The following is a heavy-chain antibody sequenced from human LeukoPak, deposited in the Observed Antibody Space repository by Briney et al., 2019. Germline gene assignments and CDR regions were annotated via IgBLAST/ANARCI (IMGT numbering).Heavy chain of an antibody. Sequence: SSETLSLTCAVSGYSISSGYYWSWIRQPPGKGLEWIGYIYYSGSTKYNPSVKSRVTISVDTSKNQFSLRLSSVTAADTAVYYCARESVVRGITYFDYWGQGTLVTVSS. V-gene: IGHV4-61*01. J-gene: IGHJ4*02. CDR3: ARESVVRGITYFDY. D-gene: IGHD3-10*01. CDR2: IYYSGST. CDR1: GYSISSGYY.